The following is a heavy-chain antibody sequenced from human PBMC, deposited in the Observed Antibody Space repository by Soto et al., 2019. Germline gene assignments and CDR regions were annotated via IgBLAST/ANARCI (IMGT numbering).Heavy chain of an antibody. CDR2: IIPFIGTA. J-gene: IGHJ6*04. V-gene: IGHV1-69*11. CDR3: ARVVMITVPACSYYGMAV. CDR1: AGTFSSYA. D-gene: IGHD3-16*01. Sequence: GASVKVSCKASAGTFSSYAISWVRQAPGQGLEWMGRIIPFIGTANYAQKFQGRVTITADESTSTAYMELTSLRSEDTAVYYCARVVMITVPACSYYGMAVSGKGTTVTVSS.